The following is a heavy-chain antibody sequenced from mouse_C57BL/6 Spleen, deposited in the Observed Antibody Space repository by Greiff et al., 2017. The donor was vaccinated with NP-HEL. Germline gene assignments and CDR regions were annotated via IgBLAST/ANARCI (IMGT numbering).Heavy chain of an antibody. V-gene: IGHV1-7*01. D-gene: IGHD1-1*01. CDR1: GYTFTSYW. CDR2: INPSSGYT. CDR3: TRDTTVVEGFDY. Sequence: QVQLQQSGAELAKPGASVKLSCKASGYTFTSYWMHWVKQRPGQGLEWIGYINPSSGYTKYNQKFKDKATLTADKSSTTAYMQLSSLTYEDSAVYYCTRDTTVVEGFDYWGQGTALTVSS. J-gene: IGHJ2*01.